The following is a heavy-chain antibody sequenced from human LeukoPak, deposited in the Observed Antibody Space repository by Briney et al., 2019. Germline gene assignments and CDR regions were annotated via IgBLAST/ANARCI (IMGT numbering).Heavy chain of an antibody. CDR2: ISSSGSTI. V-gene: IGHV3-11*04. D-gene: IGHD2-15*01. CDR3: AGEGRDCGGGRCNHTDDY. CDR1: GFTFSDYY. Sequence: GGSLRLSCAASGFTFSDYYMSWVRQTPGKGLEWVSYISSSGSTIYYADSVKGRFTISRDNAKNSLYLQLNSLRAEEPTVYYCAGEGRDCGGGRCNHTDDYWGQGALVTVSP. J-gene: IGHJ4*02.